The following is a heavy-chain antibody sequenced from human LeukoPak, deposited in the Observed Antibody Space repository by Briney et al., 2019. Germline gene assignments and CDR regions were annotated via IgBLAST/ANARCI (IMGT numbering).Heavy chain of an antibody. V-gene: IGHV4-34*01. Sequence: SETLSLTCAVSGGSFSDYEWSWLRQAPETGLEWIGEIKRGRGSTYSPSLKGRVTISVDPSKQQISLRLSSVTAGDTAIYYCAGLIIGQRRGRGNNWFDPWGQGTLVTVSS. D-gene: IGHD3-16*02. CDR3: AGLIIGQRRGRGNNWFDP. CDR2: IKRGRGS. CDR1: GGSFSDYE. J-gene: IGHJ5*02.